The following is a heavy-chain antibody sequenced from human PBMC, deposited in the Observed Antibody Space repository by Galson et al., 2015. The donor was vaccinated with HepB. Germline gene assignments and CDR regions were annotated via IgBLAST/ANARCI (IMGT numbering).Heavy chain of an antibody. D-gene: IGHD4-17*01. CDR1: GGSISSGGYS. CDR2: IYHSGST. V-gene: IGHV4-30-2*01. J-gene: IGHJ3*02. CDR3: ARGGVATVTTGETNDAFDI. Sequence: TLSLTCAVSGGSISSGGYSWSWIRQPPGKGLEWIGYIYHSGSTYYNPSLKSRVTISVDRSKNQFSLKLSSVTAADTAVYYCARGGVATVTTGETNDAFDIWGQGTMVTVSS.